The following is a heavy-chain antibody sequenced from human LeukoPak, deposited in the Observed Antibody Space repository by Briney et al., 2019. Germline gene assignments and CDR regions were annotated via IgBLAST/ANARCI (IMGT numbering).Heavy chain of an antibody. CDR2: IYYSGST. CDR3: ARDDGYSYGYLAY. J-gene: IGHJ4*02. V-gene: IGHV4-59*01. D-gene: IGHD5-18*01. CDR1: GGSISSYY. Sequence: SETLPLTCTVSGGSISSYYWSWIRQPPGKGLEWIGYIYYSGSTNYNPSLKSRVTISVDTSKNQFSLKLSSVTAADTAVYYCARDDGYSYGYLAYWGQGTLVTVSS.